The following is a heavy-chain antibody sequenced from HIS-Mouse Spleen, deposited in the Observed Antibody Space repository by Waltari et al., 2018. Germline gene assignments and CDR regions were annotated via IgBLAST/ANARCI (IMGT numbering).Heavy chain of an antibody. J-gene: IGHJ1*01. D-gene: IGHD2-8*01. CDR2: IYHSGST. CDR1: GYSISSGYY. CDR3: ARDSWAYAIEYFQH. V-gene: IGHV4-38-2*02. Sequence: QVQLQESGPGLVKPSETLSLTCTVPGYSISSGYYWGWIRQPPGKGLEWIGSIYHSGSTYYNPSLKSRVTISVDTSKNQFSLKLSSVTAAGTAVYYCARDSWAYAIEYFQHWGQGTLVTVSS.